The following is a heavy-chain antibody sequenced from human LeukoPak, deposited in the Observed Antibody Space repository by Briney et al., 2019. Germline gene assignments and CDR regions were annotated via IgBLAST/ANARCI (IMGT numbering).Heavy chain of an antibody. J-gene: IGHJ3*02. V-gene: IGHV1-2*02. Sequence: ASVKVSCKASGYTFTGYYMHWVRQAPGQGLEWMGWINPNSGGTNYAQKFQGRVTMTRDTSISTAYMELSRLRSDDTAVYYCAREGVVPAAIDDAFDIWGQGTMVTVSS. D-gene: IGHD2-2*01. CDR2: INPNSGGT. CDR3: AREGVVPAAIDDAFDI. CDR1: GYTFTGYY.